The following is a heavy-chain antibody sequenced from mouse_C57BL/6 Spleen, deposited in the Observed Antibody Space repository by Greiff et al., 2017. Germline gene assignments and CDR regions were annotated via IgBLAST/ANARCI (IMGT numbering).Heavy chain of an antibody. CDR1: GFTFSDYG. D-gene: IGHD1-1*01. CDR2: ISSGSSTI. CDR3: ARPLYYYGSSYRYAMDY. V-gene: IGHV5-17*01. Sequence: EVMLVESGGGLVKPGGSLKLSCAASGFTFSDYGMHWVRQAPETGLEWVAYISSGSSTIYYADTVKGRFTISRDNAKNTLFLQMTSLRSEDTAMYYCARPLYYYGSSYRYAMDYWGQGTSVTVSS. J-gene: IGHJ4*01.